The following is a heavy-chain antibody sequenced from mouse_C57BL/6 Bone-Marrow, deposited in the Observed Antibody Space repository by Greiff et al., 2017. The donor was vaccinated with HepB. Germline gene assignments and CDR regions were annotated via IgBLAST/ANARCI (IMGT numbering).Heavy chain of an antibody. J-gene: IGHJ3*01. CDR2: INPNNGGT. D-gene: IGHD4-1*02. CDR1: GYTFTDYY. Sequence: EVQLQQSGPELVKPGASVKISCKASGYTFTDYYMNWVKQSHGKSLEWIGDINPNNGGTSYNQKFKGKATLTVDKSSSTAYMELRSLTSEGSAVYYCARVQLGPFAYWGQGTLVTVSA. V-gene: IGHV1-26*01. CDR3: ARVQLGPFAY.